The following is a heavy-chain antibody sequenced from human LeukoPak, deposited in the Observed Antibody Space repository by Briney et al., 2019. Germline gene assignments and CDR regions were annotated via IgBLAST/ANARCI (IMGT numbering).Heavy chain of an antibody. CDR2: IYTSGST. CDR3: ARVAVNAYDRWFDP. D-gene: IGHD1-1*01. Sequence: NPSETLSLTCTVSGGSISSGSYYWSWIRQPAGKGLEWIGRIYTSGSTNYNPSLKSRVTISVDTSKNQFSLMLSSVTPADTAVYYCARVAVNAYDRWFDPWGQGTLVTVSS. CDR1: GGSISSGSYY. J-gene: IGHJ5*02. V-gene: IGHV4-61*02.